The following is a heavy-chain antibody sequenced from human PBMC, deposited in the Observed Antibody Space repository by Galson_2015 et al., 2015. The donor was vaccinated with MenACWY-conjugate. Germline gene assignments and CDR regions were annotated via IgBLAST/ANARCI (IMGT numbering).Heavy chain of an antibody. CDR2: IVTSPPRT. V-gene: IGHV3-23*05. CDR3: ARVPRQAYDSRGYYFDS. Sequence: SLRLSCAASGLTFRNFGMTWVRQTPGKGLEWVSTIVTSPPRTFYADSVKGRFTVSRDDSQMYLQMNSLRAEDTAVYYCARVPRQAYDSRGYYFDSWGQGTLVTVSS. D-gene: IGHD3-22*01. J-gene: IGHJ4*02. CDR1: GLTFRNFG.